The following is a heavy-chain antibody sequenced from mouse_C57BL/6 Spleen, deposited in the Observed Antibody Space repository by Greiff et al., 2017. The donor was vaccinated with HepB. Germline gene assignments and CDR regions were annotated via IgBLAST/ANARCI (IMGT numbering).Heavy chain of an antibody. CDR2: IDPENGDT. V-gene: IGHV14-4*01. Sequence: EVQLQQSGAELVRPGASVKLSCTASGFNIKDDYMHWVKQRPEQGLEWIGWIDPENGDTEYASKFQGKATITADTSSNTAYLQLSSLTSEDTAVYYCTPGAYYGNYPAWFAYGGQGTLVTVSA. CDR1: GFNIKDDY. J-gene: IGHJ3*01. D-gene: IGHD2-10*01. CDR3: TPGAYYGNYPAWFAY.